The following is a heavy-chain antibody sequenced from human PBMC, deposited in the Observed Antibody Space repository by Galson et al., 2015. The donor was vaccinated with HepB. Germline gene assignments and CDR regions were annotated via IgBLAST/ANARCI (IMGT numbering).Heavy chain of an antibody. CDR2: ISYDGSNK. J-gene: IGHJ4*02. CDR3: ARASTILAAAANRALMRRLDY. CDR1: GFTLSSYT. V-gene: IGHV3-30*04. Sequence: SLRLSCAASGFTLSSYTMHWVRQAPGKGLEWVAVISYDGSNKYYADSVKGRFTISRDNSKNTLYLQMNSLRAEDTAVYYCARASTILAAAANRALMRRLDYSRPRALVTASP. D-gene: IGHD6-25*01.